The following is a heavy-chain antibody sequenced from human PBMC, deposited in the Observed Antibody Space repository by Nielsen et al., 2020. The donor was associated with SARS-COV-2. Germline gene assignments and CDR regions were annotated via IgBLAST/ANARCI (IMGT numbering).Heavy chain of an antibody. CDR3: ARGGDCSSTSCLKFDP. CDR2: VSHSGSI. D-gene: IGHD2-2*01. Sequence: WIRQPPGKGLEWIGEVSHSGSINYNPSLKSRVTLSMDKSKRQFSLRLTSVSAADTAVYYCARGGDCSSTSCLKFDPWGQGTLVTVSS. V-gene: IGHV4-4*02. J-gene: IGHJ5*02.